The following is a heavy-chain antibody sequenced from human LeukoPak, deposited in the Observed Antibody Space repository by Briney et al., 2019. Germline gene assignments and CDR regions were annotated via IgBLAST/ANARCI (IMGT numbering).Heavy chain of an antibody. Sequence: PGGSLRLSCEASGFTFNSYAMDWVRQAPGKGLEWVSAISGSGGSTYYADSVKGRFTISRDNSKNTLYLQMNSLRAEDTAFYYCAKSHYYDSSGYYLPFDYWGQGTLVTVSS. V-gene: IGHV3-23*01. CDR1: GFTFNSYA. J-gene: IGHJ4*02. CDR3: AKSHYYDSSGYYLPFDY. CDR2: ISGSGGST. D-gene: IGHD3-22*01.